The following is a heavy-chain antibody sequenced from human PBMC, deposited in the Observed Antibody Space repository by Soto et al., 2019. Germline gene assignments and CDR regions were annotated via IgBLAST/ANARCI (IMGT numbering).Heavy chain of an antibody. CDR1: GYTFTSYG. J-gene: IGHJ6*02. Sequence: QVQLVQSGAEVKKPGASVKVSCKASGYTFTSYGIIWVRQAPGQGLEWMGWINAYNGNTNYAQNLQGRLTMTTDTSTSTAYMDLGSLTSDDTAVYYCVMVDNYVTPTPQDVWGQGTTVTVSS. CDR2: INAYNGNT. V-gene: IGHV1-18*01. D-gene: IGHD3-16*01. CDR3: VMVDNYVTPTPQDV.